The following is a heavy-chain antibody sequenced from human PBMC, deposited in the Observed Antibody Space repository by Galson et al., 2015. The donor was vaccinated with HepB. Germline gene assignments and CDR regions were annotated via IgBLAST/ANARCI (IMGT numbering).Heavy chain of an antibody. D-gene: IGHD1-26*01. CDR1: GGTFSSYA. J-gene: IGHJ5*02. V-gene: IGHV1-69*04. CDR2: IIPILGIA. CDR3: ARTSVGANPFALGAKALDP. Sequence: SVKVSCKASGGTFSSYAISWVRQAPGQGLEWMGRIIPILGIANYAQKFQGRVTITADKSTSTAYMELSSLRSEDTAVYYCARTSVGANPFALGAKALDPWGQGTLVTVSS.